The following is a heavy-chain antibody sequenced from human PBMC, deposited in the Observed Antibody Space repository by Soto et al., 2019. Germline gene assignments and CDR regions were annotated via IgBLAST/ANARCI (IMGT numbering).Heavy chain of an antibody. CDR3: AKEEYCSSTSCYGGEDSAAFDY. D-gene: IGHD2-2*01. CDR2: ISGSGGST. Sequence: GGSLRLSCAASGFTFSSYAMSWVRQAPGKGLEWVSAISGSGGSTYYADSVKGRFTISRDNSKNTLYLQMNSLRAEDTAVYYCAKEEYCSSTSCYGGEDSAAFDYWGQGTLVTVSS. V-gene: IGHV3-23*01. J-gene: IGHJ4*02. CDR1: GFTFSSYA.